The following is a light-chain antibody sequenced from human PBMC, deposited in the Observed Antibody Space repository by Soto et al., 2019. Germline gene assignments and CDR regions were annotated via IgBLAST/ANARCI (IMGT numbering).Light chain of an antibody. J-gene: IGLJ1*01. V-gene: IGLV2-14*01. Sequence: QSVLTQPASVSGSPGQSITISCTGTSSDVGGYNYVSWYQQHPGKAPKLMIYDVSNRPSGVSNRFSGSKSGNTASLTISGLQAEDEADYYCSSYTSSSLYVFVTGSMVTVL. CDR2: DVS. CDR1: SSDVGGYNY. CDR3: SSYTSSSLYV.